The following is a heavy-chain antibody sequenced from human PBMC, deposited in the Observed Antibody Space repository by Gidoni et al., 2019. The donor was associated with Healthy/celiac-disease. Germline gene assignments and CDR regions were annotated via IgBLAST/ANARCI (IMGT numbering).Heavy chain of an antibody. J-gene: IGHJ5*02. CDR1: GFPFRSYR. CDR2: ISSSSSNI. D-gene: IGHD3-22*01. Sequence: EVQLVESGGGWVHPGGSLRLSCAASGFPFRSYRINWVRQAPGKGLEWVSYISSSSSNIYYADSVKGRFTISRDNAKNSLYLQMNSLRAEDTAVYYCARGLHYYDSSGYSYNWFDPWGQGTLVTVSS. V-gene: IGHV3-48*01. CDR3: ARGLHYYDSSGYSYNWFDP.